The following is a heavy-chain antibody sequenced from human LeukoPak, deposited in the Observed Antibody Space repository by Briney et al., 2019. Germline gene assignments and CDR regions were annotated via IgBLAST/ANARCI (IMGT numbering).Heavy chain of an antibody. J-gene: IGHJ4*02. Sequence: PSETLSFTCTVSGGSISSSSYYWGWIRQPPGKGLEWIGSIYYSGSTYYNPSLKSRVTISVDTSKNQFSLKLSSVTAADTAVYYCAIIYSGYVFDYWGQGTLVTVSS. D-gene: IGHD5-12*01. CDR1: GGSISSSSYY. CDR2: IYYSGST. CDR3: AIIYSGYVFDY. V-gene: IGHV4-39*01.